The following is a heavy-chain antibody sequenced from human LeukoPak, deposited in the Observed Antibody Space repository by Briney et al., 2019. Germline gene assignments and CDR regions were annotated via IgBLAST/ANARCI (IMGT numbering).Heavy chain of an antibody. J-gene: IGHJ5*02. D-gene: IGHD6-19*01. V-gene: IGHV4-4*02. CDR1: GGSISSCNW. CDR2: IYHSGST. Sequence: PSGTLSLTCAVYGGSISSCNWWSWVRQPPGKRLEMIGEIYHSGSTNYNPSLKSRVTISVDKSENQFSLKLSSVTAADTAVYYCAVAYSGGWYGGWFDPWGQGILVTVSS. CDR3: AVAYSGGWYGGWFDP.